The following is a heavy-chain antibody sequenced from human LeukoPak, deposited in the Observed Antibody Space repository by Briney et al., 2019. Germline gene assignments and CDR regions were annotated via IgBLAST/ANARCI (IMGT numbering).Heavy chain of an antibody. J-gene: IGHJ4*02. V-gene: IGHV3-23*01. D-gene: IGHD6-19*01. CDR1: GFTFSSYA. Sequence: GGSLRLSCAASGFTFSSYAMNWVRQAPGKGLEWVSVISGSGGITYYADSVKGRFTISRDNSKNTVYLQMNSLRAEDTAVYYCAKAGYPSGWYCDYWGQGTLVTVSS. CDR2: ISGSGGIT. CDR3: AKAGYPSGWYCDY.